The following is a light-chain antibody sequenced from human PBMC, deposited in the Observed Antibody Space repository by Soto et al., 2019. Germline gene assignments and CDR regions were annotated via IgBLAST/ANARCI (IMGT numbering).Light chain of an antibody. CDR2: LGS. Sequence: DIVMTQSPLSLPVTPGEPASISCRSSQSLLHSNGYNYLDWYLQKPGQSPQLLIYLGSNRASGVPDRFSGSGSGTDLTLKISRVEAEDVGVYYCRQALQTPTFGQGTKVEIK. CDR1: QSLLHSNGYNY. V-gene: IGKV2-28*01. J-gene: IGKJ1*01. CDR3: RQALQTPT.